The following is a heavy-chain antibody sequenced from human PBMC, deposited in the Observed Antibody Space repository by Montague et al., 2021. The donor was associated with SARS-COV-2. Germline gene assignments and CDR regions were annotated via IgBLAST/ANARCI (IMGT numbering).Heavy chain of an antibody. CDR1: GGSFSDDH. CDR3: ARGAPGY. CDR2: INHGGST. V-gene: IGHV4-34*01. J-gene: IGHJ4*02. Sequence: SETLSLTCAVYGGSFSDDHWTWIRQSPGEGLEWTGQINHGGSTKYNPSLKSRVTISIDTSKKQFSLKLTSVTAADTAVYYCARGAPGYWGQGTLVIVSS. D-gene: IGHD1-1*01.